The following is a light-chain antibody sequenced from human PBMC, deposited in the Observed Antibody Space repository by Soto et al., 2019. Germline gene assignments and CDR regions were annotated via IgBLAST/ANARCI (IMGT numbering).Light chain of an antibody. V-gene: IGLV2-14*01. Sequence: QSVLTQPASVSGSPGRSITISCTGTSSDVGACNYVSWYRQYPGKAPKLMIHEVSKRPSGVSNRFSGSKSGNTASLTISGLQAEDEADDYCSSYTSSSTLFGTGTKVSVL. CDR3: SSYTSSSTL. J-gene: IGLJ1*01. CDR1: SSDVGACNY. CDR2: EVS.